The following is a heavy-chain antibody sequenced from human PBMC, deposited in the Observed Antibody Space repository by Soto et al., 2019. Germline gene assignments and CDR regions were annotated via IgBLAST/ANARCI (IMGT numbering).Heavy chain of an antibody. CDR1: GGTFSSYA. J-gene: IGHJ3*02. Sequence: SVKVSCKASGGTFSSYAISWVRQAPGQGLEWMGGIIPIFGTANYAQKFQGRVTITADESTSTAYMELSSLRSEDTAVYYCARVWSGPEDMVGIAVAGSLGAFDIWGQGTMVTVSS. V-gene: IGHV1-69*13. D-gene: IGHD6-19*01. CDR3: ARVWSGPEDMVGIAVAGSLGAFDI. CDR2: IIPIFGTA.